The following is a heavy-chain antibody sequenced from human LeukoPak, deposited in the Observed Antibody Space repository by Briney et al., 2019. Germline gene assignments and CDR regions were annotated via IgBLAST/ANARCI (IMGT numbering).Heavy chain of an antibody. J-gene: IGHJ5*02. CDR3: ASTPRSPNWFDP. V-gene: IGHV1-18*01. CDR1: GYTFTSYG. Sequence: ASVKVSCKASGYTFTSYGISWVRQAPGQGLEWKGWISAYNGNTNYAQKLQGRVTMTTDTSTSTAYMELRSLRSDDTAVYYCASTPRSPNWFDPWGQGTLVTVSS. CDR2: ISAYNGNT. D-gene: IGHD4-17*01.